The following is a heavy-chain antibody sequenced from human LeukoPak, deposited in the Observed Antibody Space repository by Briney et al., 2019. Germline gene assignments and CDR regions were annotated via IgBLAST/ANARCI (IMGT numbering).Heavy chain of an antibody. CDR3: ARAAITAAGTRYFQH. CDR1: GYIFTSYG. D-gene: IGHD6-13*01. V-gene: IGHV1-18*01. J-gene: IGHJ1*01. Sequence: ASVKVSCKASGYIFTSYGISWVRQAPGQGLEWMGWISAYNGNTNYAQKLQGRVTMTTDTSTSTAYMELRSLRSDDTAVYYCARAAITAAGTRYFQHWGQGTLVTVSS. CDR2: ISAYNGNT.